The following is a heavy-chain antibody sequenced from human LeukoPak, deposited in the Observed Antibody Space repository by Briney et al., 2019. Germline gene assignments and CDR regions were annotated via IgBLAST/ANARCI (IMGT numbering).Heavy chain of an antibody. CDR3: AKEPAQTLGIGGV. D-gene: IGHD6-13*01. V-gene: IGHV3-23*01. Sequence: GGSLRLSCAGSGFTFRNNVMSWVRQAPGKGLEWASAIGGSGAPTYYADPVKGRFTISRDNSKSTVYLQMDSLRAEDTAIYYCAKEPAQTLGIGGVWGQGTLVTVSS. J-gene: IGHJ1*01. CDR2: IGGSGAPT. CDR1: GFTFRNNV.